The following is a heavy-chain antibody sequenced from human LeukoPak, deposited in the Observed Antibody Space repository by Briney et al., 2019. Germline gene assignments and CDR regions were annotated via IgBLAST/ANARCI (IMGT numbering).Heavy chain of an antibody. Sequence: NPGGSLRLSCAASGLTFSDYYMSWIRRAPGKGLEWVSYISSSGSTIYYADSVKGRFTISRDNAKNSLYLQMNSLRAEDTAVYYCARLPPSWRYGSGSYIDYWGQGTLVTVSS. D-gene: IGHD3-10*01. V-gene: IGHV3-11*01. CDR3: ARLPPSWRYGSGSYIDY. J-gene: IGHJ4*02. CDR2: ISSSGSTI. CDR1: GLTFSDYY.